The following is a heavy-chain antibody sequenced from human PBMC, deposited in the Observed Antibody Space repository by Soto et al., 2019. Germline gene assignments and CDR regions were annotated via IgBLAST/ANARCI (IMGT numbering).Heavy chain of an antibody. CDR2: IIPIFGTA. Sequence: QVQLVQSGAEVKKPGSSVKVSCKASGGTFSSYAISWVRQAPGQGLEWMGGIIPIFGTANYAQKFQGRVTIPADESTSTAYMELSSLRSEDTAVYYCATPKPGIAVARSLFYGMDVWGQGTTVTVSS. J-gene: IGHJ6*02. CDR3: ATPKPGIAVARSLFYGMDV. CDR1: GGTFSSYA. D-gene: IGHD6-19*01. V-gene: IGHV1-69*01.